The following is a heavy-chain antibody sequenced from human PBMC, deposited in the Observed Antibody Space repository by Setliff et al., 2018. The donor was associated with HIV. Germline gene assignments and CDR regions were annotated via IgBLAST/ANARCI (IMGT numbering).Heavy chain of an antibody. CDR3: AKGGYCRASGCYSHFDY. J-gene: IGHJ4*02. CDR1: GFTFGDYA. CDR2: IDSNGGST. D-gene: IGHD2-15*01. Sequence: PGGSLRLSCAASGFTFGDYAMYWIRQPPGKGLEWVSLIDSNGGSTYYADSVKGRFTISRDNSKNSLYLHMHSLRPEDTAFYYCAKGGYCRASGCYSHFDYWGQGTLVTVS. V-gene: IGHV3-43D*04.